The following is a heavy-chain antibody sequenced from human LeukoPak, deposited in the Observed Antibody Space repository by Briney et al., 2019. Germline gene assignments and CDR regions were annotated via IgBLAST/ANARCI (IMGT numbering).Heavy chain of an antibody. CDR2: INQDGSEK. Sequence: QSGGSLRLSCAASGFTFSGYYMSWVRQAPGKGLEWVANINQDGSEKYHVDSVKGRFTISRDNSKNTLYLQMSSLRTEDTAVYYCAKERPGDRDYWGQGTLVTVSS. D-gene: IGHD3-10*01. CDR1: GFTFSGYY. V-gene: IGHV3-7*01. J-gene: IGHJ4*02. CDR3: AKERPGDRDY.